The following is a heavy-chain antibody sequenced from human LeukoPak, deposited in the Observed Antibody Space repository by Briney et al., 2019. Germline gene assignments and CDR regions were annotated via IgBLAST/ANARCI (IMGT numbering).Heavy chain of an antibody. Sequence: SETLSLTCTVSGGSISSYYWSWIRQPPGKGLEWIGYIYYSGSTNYNPSLKSRVTISVDTSKNQFSLKLSSVTAADTAIYYCARVRGFHSYYMDVWGKGTTVTVSS. V-gene: IGHV4-59*01. CDR2: IYYSGST. D-gene: IGHD2-15*01. CDR1: GGSISSYY. CDR3: ARVRGFHSYYMDV. J-gene: IGHJ6*03.